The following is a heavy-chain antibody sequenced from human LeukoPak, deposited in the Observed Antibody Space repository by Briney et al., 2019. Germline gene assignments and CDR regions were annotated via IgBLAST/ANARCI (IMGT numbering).Heavy chain of an antibody. CDR2: ISGYNGNT. V-gene: IGHV1-18*01. Sequence: ASVKVSCXASGYTFTSYGISWVRQAPGQGLEWMGWISGYNGNTNSAQKLQDRVSMTTDTSTSTAYMELRSLRSDDTAVYYCARDRSPDFWSGDYRDAFDIWGQGTMVTVSS. J-gene: IGHJ3*02. D-gene: IGHD3-3*01. CDR1: GYTFTSYG. CDR3: ARDRSPDFWSGDYRDAFDI.